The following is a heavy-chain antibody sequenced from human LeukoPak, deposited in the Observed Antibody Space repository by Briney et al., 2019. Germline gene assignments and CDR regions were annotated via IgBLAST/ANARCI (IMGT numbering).Heavy chain of an antibody. CDR1: GFTFSSYW. J-gene: IGHJ5*02. CDR2: IKSDGST. V-gene: IGHV3-74*01. D-gene: IGHD3-22*01. Sequence: PGGSLRLSCAASGFTFSSYWMHWVRQAPGKGLVWVSRIKSDGSTRYVDSVKGRFTISRDNAKNSLYLQMNSLRAEDTAVYYCARVGSYYDSSGQTDWFDPWGQGTLVTVSS. CDR3: ARVGSYYDSSGQTDWFDP.